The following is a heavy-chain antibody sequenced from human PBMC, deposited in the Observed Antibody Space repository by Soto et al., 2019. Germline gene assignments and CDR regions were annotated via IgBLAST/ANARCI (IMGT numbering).Heavy chain of an antibody. D-gene: IGHD3-10*01. V-gene: IGHV4-59*01. CDR1: GGSISSYY. J-gene: IGHJ6*03. Sequence: QVQLQESGPGLVKPSETLSLTCTVSGGSISSYYWSWIRQPPGKGLEWIGYIYYSGSTNYNPSLKSRVTISVGTSKNQFSLKLSSVTAADTAVYYCAREPPAGYYMDVWGKGTTVTVSS. CDR3: AREPPAGYYMDV. CDR2: IYYSGST.